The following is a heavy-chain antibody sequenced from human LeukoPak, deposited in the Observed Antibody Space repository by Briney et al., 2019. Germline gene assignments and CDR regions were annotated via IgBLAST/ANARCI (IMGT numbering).Heavy chain of an antibody. J-gene: IGHJ6*02. D-gene: IGHD2-8*01. V-gene: IGHV1-8*01. CDR1: GYTFTSYD. CDR3: ARVARLRYCTNGVCYYYYYGMDV. CDR2: MNPNSGNT. Sequence: ASVKVSCKASGYTFTSYDINWVRQATGQGLEWMGWMNPNSGNTGYAQKFQGRVTMTRNTSISTAYMELSSLRSEDTAVYYCARVARLRYCTNGVCYYYYYGMDVWGQGTTVTVSS.